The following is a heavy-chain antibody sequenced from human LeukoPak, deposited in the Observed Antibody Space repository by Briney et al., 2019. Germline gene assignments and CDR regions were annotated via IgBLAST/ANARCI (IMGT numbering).Heavy chain of an antibody. CDR3: ARGRYCSGGGCYYFDY. CDR1: GFTFSSYA. J-gene: IGHJ4*02. D-gene: IGHD2-15*01. CDR2: LSGGGGGTNYA. V-gene: IGHV3-23*01. Sequence: GGSLRLSCAASGFTFSSYAMSWVRQSPGKGLEWVSGLSGGGGGTNYAYYTDSVKGRFTISRDNSKNSLYLQMNSLRAEDTAVYYCARGRYCSGGGCYYFDYWGQGTLVTVSS.